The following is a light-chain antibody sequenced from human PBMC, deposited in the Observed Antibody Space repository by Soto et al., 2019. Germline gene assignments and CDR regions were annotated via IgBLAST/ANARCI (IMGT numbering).Light chain of an antibody. CDR3: ASRDDNLSGHWM. Sequence: QSALIQPPSVSGSPGQSVTISCTGTSSDVGSYDYVSWYQQHPGTVPKPMIYNVNTRPSGVPDRFSGSKSGNTASLAISGLRSEDEADYYCASRDDNLSGHWMFGGGTKLTVL. CDR1: SSDVGSYDY. V-gene: IGLV2-11*01. J-gene: IGLJ3*02. CDR2: NVN.